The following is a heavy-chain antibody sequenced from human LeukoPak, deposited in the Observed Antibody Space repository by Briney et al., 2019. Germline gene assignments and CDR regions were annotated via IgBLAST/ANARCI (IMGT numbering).Heavy chain of an antibody. Sequence: PGGSLRLSCAASGFTFSSYSMNWVRQAPGKGLEWVSSISSSSSYIYYADSVKGRFTISRDNAKNPLYLQMNSLRAEDTAVYYCARNPKRPYDILTGYYFDYWGQGTLVTVSS. CDR3: ARNPKRPYDILTGYYFDY. D-gene: IGHD3-9*01. J-gene: IGHJ4*02. CDR2: ISSSSSYI. V-gene: IGHV3-21*01. CDR1: GFTFSSYS.